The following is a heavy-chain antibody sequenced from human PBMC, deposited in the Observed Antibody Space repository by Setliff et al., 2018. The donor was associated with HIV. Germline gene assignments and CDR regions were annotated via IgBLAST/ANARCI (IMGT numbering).Heavy chain of an antibody. D-gene: IGHD1-26*01. J-gene: IGHJ3*02. Sequence: SETLSLTCSVSGGSVSSVNYYWSWIRQPPGKGLEWIGYIHYTGSTTYNPSLKSRVTISVDTSKNQFSLELSSVTAADTAVYYCARLGYSGSLVGAFDIWGQGTMVTVTS. CDR3: ARLGYSGSLVGAFDI. CDR2: IHYTGST. CDR1: GGSVSSVNYY. V-gene: IGHV4-61*01.